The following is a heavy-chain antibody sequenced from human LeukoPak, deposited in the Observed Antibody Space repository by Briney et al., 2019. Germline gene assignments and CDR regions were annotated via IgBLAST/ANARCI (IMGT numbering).Heavy chain of an antibody. V-gene: IGHV3-48*03. CDR2: INSGSTM. Sequence: PGGSLRLSCAASGFTFSNYEMNWVRQAPGKGLEWVSYINSGSTMYYADSVKGRFTISRDNAKCSLYLQMNSLRAEDTAVYYCARRLTSGLFDYWGQGTLVTVSS. J-gene: IGHJ4*02. D-gene: IGHD2-8*01. CDR3: ARRLTSGLFDY. CDR1: GFTFSNYE.